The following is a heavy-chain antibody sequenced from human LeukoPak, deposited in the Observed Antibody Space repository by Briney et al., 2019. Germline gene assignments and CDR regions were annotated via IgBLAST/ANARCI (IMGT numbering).Heavy chain of an antibody. CDR2: IYYSGST. CDR3: ARVHIVVVWIARGAFDI. D-gene: IGHD2-21*01. Sequence: SETLSLTCTVSGGSISSSSYYWGWIRQPPGKGLEWIGSIYYSGSTYYNPSLKSRVTISVDTSKNQFSLKLSSVTAADTAVYYCARVHIVVVWIARGAFDIWGQGTMVTVSS. V-gene: IGHV4-39*07. J-gene: IGHJ3*02. CDR1: GGSISSSSYY.